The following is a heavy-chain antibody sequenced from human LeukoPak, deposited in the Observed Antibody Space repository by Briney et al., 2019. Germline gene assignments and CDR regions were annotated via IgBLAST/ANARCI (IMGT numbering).Heavy chain of an antibody. CDR2: IRFDGRDE. D-gene: IGHD3-16*01. J-gene: IGHJ4*02. Sequence: GGSLRLSCAASGFPFRNFGMQWVRQAPGKGLEWVAFIRFDGRDEYYVDSLKGRFTISRDNSKNTVYLQMNGLTSEDTALYYCAKDNSHVGVDSVSTLVDHWGQGTLVIVSS. CDR3: AKDNSHVGVDSVSTLVDH. CDR1: GFPFRNFG. V-gene: IGHV3-30*02.